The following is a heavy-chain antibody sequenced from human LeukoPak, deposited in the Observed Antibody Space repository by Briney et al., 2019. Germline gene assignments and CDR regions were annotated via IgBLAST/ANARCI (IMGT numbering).Heavy chain of an antibody. CDR3: AKGSNWGSSYYFDY. Sequence: PGGSLRLSCAASGFTFSSYGMHWVRQAPGKGLEWVAVIWYDGSNKYYADSVKGRFTISRDNSKNTLYLQMNSLRAEDTAVYYCAKGSNWGSSYYFDYWGQGTLVTVSS. CDR2: IWYDGSNK. V-gene: IGHV3-33*06. J-gene: IGHJ4*02. CDR1: GFTFSSYG. D-gene: IGHD6-6*01.